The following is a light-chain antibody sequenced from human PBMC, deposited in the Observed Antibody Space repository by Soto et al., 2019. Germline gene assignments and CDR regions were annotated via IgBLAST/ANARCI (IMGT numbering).Light chain of an antibody. CDR2: DVS. CDR3: LSYVGRETGV. CDR1: SSDVGGYNY. Sequence: QSVLTQPASVSGSPGQSITISCTGTSSDVGGYNYVSWYQQQPGKAPKFMIYDVSNRPSGVSNRFSGSKSGNTASLTISGLQAEDEADYYCLSYVGRETGVFGSGTKVTVL. J-gene: IGLJ1*01. V-gene: IGLV2-14*01.